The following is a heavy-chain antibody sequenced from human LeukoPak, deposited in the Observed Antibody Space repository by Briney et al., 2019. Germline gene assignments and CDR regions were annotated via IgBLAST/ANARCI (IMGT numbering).Heavy chain of an antibody. D-gene: IGHD3-22*01. CDR2: ISWNSKNI. V-gene: IGHV3-9*01. CDR3: AKGNRDSSGFYYYYGMDV. J-gene: IGHJ6*02. CDR1: GFTFDDYA. Sequence: GGSLRLSGAASGFTFDDYAMFWVRQAPGKGLEWVSGISWNSKNIGYAASVKGRFTISRDNAKNSLYLQMNSLRAEDTAFYYCAKGNRDSSGFYYYYGMDVWGQGTTVTVSS.